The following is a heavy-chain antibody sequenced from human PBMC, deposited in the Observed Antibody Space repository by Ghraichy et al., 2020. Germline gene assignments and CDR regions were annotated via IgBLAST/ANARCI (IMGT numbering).Heavy chain of an antibody. CDR3: ARGSYVGAGNYYTDN. Sequence: GESLNISCAASGFPFSGHWMHWVRQAPGKGLVWVSLIKSDGTTTGYADSVKGRFTISRDNAKDTLYLQLNSLRVDDTAVYFCARGSYVGAGNYYTDNWGQGTLVTVSS. V-gene: IGHV3-74*01. CDR1: GFPFSGHW. J-gene: IGHJ4*02. CDR2: IKSDGTTT. D-gene: IGHD3-10*01.